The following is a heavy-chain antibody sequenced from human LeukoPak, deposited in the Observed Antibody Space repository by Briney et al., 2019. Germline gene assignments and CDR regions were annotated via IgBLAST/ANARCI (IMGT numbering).Heavy chain of an antibody. CDR3: ARGDFWSGYYPPSWFDP. CDR1: DYSISSGYY. CDR2: IYESWST. D-gene: IGHD3-3*01. Sequence: PSETMSLTCGVSDYSISSGYYWGWIRQPPGKGLDWIGSIYESWSTYYNPSLKKRATPSAHTSKNQFSLTLSSVTAADTAVYYCARGDFWSGYYPPSWFDPWGEGTLVTASS. V-gene: IGHV4-38-2*01. J-gene: IGHJ5*02.